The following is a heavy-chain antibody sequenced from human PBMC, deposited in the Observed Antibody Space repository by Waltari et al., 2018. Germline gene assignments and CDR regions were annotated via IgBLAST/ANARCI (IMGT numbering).Heavy chain of an antibody. CDR1: GGTFTSYA. V-gene: IGHV1-69*01. J-gene: IGHJ6*02. CDR2: SIPLSGST. CDR3: AKKLPTSTWKYFYHGLDV. D-gene: IGHD6-13*01. Sequence: QLVQSGAAVKKPGSSVKVSCQASGGTFTSYAISWVRQAPGQGVEWMGGSIPLSGSTNYAQKFQGRLTMTADDSTSTAYMDLSGLTSDDTAVYFCAKKLPTSTWKYFYHGLDVGGQGTTVVVSS.